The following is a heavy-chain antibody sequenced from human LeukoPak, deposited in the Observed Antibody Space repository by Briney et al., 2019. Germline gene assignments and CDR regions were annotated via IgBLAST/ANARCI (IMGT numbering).Heavy chain of an antibody. J-gene: IGHJ6*02. V-gene: IGHV4-4*02. CDR1: GGSISSNNW. D-gene: IGHD5-12*01. Sequence: SGTLSLTCAVSGGSISSNNWWGWVRQPPGKGLEWIGEIYHSGSPNYNPSLKSRVTISVDTSKNQFSLRLSSVTAADTAVYYCARVYREYYYYYYGMDVWGQGTTVTVSS. CDR2: IYHSGSP. CDR3: ARVYREYYYYYYGMDV.